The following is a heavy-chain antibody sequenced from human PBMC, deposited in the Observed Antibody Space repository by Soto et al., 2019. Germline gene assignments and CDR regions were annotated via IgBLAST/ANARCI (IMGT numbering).Heavy chain of an antibody. D-gene: IGHD6-13*01. V-gene: IGHV2-5*02. J-gene: IGHJ4*02. CDR1: GFSLSSSGVG. CDR3: AHLAPSAASGKGFDY. CDR2: IYWDDDK. Sequence: QITLKESGPTLVKPTQTLTLTCTFSGFSLSSSGVGVGWIRQPPGKALEWLALIYWDDDKRYSPSLKSNLTITRDTSKNQVVLRMTNMDPVDTATYYCAHLAPSAASGKGFDYWGQGILVTVSS.